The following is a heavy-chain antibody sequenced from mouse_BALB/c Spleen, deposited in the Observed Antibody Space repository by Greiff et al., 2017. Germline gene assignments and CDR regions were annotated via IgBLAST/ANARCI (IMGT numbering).Heavy chain of an antibody. CDR1: GYSFTSYY. Sequence: VKLQQSGPELVKPGASVKISCKASGYSFTSYYIHWVKQRPGQGLEWIGWIFPGSGNTKYNEKFKGKATLTADTSSSTAYMQLSSLTSEDSAVYFCARSGYGNYGDYWGQGTTLTVSS. CDR2: IFPGSGNT. D-gene: IGHD2-1*01. J-gene: IGHJ2*01. V-gene: IGHV1-66*01. CDR3: ARSGYGNYGDY.